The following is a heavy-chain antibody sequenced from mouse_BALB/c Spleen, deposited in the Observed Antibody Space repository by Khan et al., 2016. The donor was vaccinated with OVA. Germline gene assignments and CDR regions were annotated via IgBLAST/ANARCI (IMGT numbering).Heavy chain of an antibody. CDR3: ASHLTGSFAY. CDR2: ISSGGDYT. Sequence: EVQLVESGGDLVKPGGSLKLSCAASGFSFSSYSMSWVRQTPDKRLEWVATISSGGDYTYYPDIVKGRFTIYRDNAKNTLYLQMSSLKSEYSAMYYCASHLTGSFAYWGQGTLVTVSA. CDR1: GFSFSSYS. J-gene: IGHJ3*01. D-gene: IGHD4-1*01. V-gene: IGHV5-6*01.